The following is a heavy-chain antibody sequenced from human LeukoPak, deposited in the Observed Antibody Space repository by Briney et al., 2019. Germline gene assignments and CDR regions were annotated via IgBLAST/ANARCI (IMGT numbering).Heavy chain of an antibody. CDR3: ARRAPSHDFDD. Sequence: GGTLRLSCAASGFTFSSYGMSWVRQAPGKGLEWVAAISTTSGNIYYADSVKGRFTISRDNAKNSLYLQMNSLRVEDTALYYCARRAPSHDFDDWGQGTLVTVSS. J-gene: IGHJ4*02. CDR1: GFTFSSYG. V-gene: IGHV3-21*01. CDR2: ISTTSGNI.